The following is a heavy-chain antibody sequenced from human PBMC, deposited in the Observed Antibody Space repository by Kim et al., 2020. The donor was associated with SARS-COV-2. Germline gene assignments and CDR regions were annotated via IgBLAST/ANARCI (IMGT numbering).Heavy chain of an antibody. Sequence: NYAQKFQGRVTITADESTSTAYMELSSLRSEDTAVYYCARGLGIAAAGTYWGQGTLVTVSS. J-gene: IGHJ4*02. V-gene: IGHV1-69*01. D-gene: IGHD6-13*01. CDR3: ARGLGIAAAGTY.